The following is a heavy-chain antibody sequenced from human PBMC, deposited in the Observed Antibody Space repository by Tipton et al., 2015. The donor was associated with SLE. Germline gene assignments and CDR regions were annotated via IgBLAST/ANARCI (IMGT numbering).Heavy chain of an antibody. CDR3: ATGIAVAGTDY. CDR2: IFYSGST. J-gene: IGHJ4*02. CDR1: GGSISSYY. Sequence: TLSLTCTVSGGSISSYYWSWIRQPPGQGLEWIGYIFYSGSTYYNPSLKSRVTISVDTSKNQFSLKLSSVTAADTAVYYCATGIAVAGTDYWGQGTLVTVSS. D-gene: IGHD6-19*01. V-gene: IGHV4-59*04.